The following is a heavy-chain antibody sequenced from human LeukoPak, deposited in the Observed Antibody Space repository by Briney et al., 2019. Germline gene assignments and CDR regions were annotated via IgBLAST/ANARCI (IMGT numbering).Heavy chain of an antibody. CDR2: INHSGST. D-gene: IGHD5-24*01. J-gene: IGHJ4*02. CDR3: ARGSTLYNYYPLFAY. Sequence: PSETLSLTCAVYGGSFSGYCWSWIRQPPGKGLEWIGEINHSGSTNYNPSLKSRVTISVDTSKNQFSLKLSSVTAADTAVYYCARGSTLYNYYPLFAYWGQGTLVTVSS. CDR1: GGSFSGYC. V-gene: IGHV4-34*01.